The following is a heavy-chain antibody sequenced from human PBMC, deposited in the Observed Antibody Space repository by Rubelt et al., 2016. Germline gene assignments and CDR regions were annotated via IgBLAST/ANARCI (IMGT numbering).Heavy chain of an antibody. V-gene: IGHV1-46*01. CDR1: GYTFTSYY. J-gene: IGHJ4*02. D-gene: IGHD4-17*01. CDR2: INPSGGST. CDR3: ARAASTVTTLLDLGY. Sequence: QVQLVQSGAEVKKPGASVKVSCKASGYTFTSYYMHWVRQAPGQGLEWMGIINPSGGSTSYAQKFQGRVTMTRDTSTSTVYMELSNLRSEDTAVYYCARAASTVTTLLDLGYWGQGTLVTVSS.